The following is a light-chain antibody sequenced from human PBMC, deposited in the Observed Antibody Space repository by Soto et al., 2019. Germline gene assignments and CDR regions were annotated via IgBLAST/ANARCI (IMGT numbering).Light chain of an antibody. CDR3: SSFADSNKVEV. Sequence: QSALTQPPSASGSPGQSVTISCTGTSSDVGGYNYVSWYQQHPGKAPKLMIYEVSKRPSGVPDRFSGSKSGNTASLTVSGRQAEDEADYNCSSFADSNKVEVFGGGTKLTVL. CDR1: SSDVGGYNY. V-gene: IGLV2-8*01. J-gene: IGLJ2*01. CDR2: EVS.